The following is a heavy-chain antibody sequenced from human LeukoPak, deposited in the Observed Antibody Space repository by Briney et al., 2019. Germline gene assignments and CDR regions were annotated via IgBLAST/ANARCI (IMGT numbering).Heavy chain of an antibody. Sequence: PGGSLRLSCAASGFTFSSYGMHWVRQAPGKGLEWVAVIWYDGSNKYYADSVKGRFTISRDNSKNTLYLQMNSLRAEDTAVYYCARGVRWFGEFHFDYWGQGTLVTVSS. J-gene: IGHJ4*02. CDR2: IWYDGSNK. CDR3: ARGVRWFGEFHFDY. CDR1: GFTFSSYG. V-gene: IGHV3-33*01. D-gene: IGHD3-10*01.